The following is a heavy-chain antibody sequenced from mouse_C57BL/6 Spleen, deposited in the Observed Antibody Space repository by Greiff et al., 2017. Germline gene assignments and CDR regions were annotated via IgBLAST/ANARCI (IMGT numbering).Heavy chain of an antibody. CDR3: ARGFDY. CDR2: IRNKANGYTT. V-gene: IGHV7-3*01. Sequence: EVKLMESGGGLVQHGGSLSLSCAASGFTFTDYYMSWVRQPPGKALEWLGFIRNKANGYTTEYSASVKGRFTISRDNSQSILYLQMNALRAEDSATYYCARGFDYWGQGTTLTVSS. CDR1: GFTFTDYY. J-gene: IGHJ2*01.